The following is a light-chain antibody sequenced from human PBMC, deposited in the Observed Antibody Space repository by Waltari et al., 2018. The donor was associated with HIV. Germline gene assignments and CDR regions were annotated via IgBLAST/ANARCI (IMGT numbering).Light chain of an antibody. J-gene: IGLJ2*01. Sequence: SDLTQPASVSGFLGQSLTISCTGGASDFGLYTFISWYQQQPGEVPKLLLYEVDTRASGIPGRFSGSKSGNTASLTITGLQIEDEGLYYCASYTADDTVLFGGGTTVTVL. CDR2: EVD. V-gene: IGLV2-14*01. CDR1: ASDFGLYTF. CDR3: ASYTADDTVL.